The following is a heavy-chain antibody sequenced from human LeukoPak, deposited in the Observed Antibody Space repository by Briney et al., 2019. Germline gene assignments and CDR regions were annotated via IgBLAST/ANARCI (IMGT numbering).Heavy chain of an antibody. D-gene: IGHD4-17*01. Sequence: SETLSLTCAVYGGSFSDFYWSWIRQPTGKGLEWIGEISRNGGTNYNPSLQSRVTISIDTSKNQFSLKLTSVTPADTAVYYCARIFRLRGSIDPGSSGPFDYWGQGALVTVSS. CDR2: ISRNGGT. V-gene: IGHV4-34*01. CDR1: GGSFSDFY. J-gene: IGHJ4*02. CDR3: ARIFRLRGSIDPGSSGPFDY.